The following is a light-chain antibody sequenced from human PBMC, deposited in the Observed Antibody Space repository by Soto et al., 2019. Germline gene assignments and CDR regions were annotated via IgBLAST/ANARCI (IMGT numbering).Light chain of an antibody. V-gene: IGKV2-30*01. J-gene: IGKJ1*01. CDR2: KVS. Sequence: DVVMTQSPLSLPVTLGQPASISCRSSQSLVSSNGNTFLIWFQQRPGQSPRRLIYKVSNRDSAVPDSFTGSGSGTDFTLEISRVEAGDVGVYYCMQATHWPWTFGQGTKVEIK. CDR3: MQATHWPWT. CDR1: QSLVSSNGNTF.